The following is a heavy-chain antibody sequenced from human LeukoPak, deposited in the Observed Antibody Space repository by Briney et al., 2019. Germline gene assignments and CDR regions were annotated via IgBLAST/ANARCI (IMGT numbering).Heavy chain of an antibody. J-gene: IGHJ4*02. CDR1: GGSITSGSNY. Sequence: SETLSLTCTISGGSITSGSNYWGWIRQPPGKGLEWIGNIYSGGTTYYNPSLKSRITISIDTSKNQFSLRLSSVTAADTAVYYCARRRWLTQGDGGLYFDYWGQGALVTVSS. D-gene: IGHD6-19*01. CDR3: ARRRWLTQGDGGLYFDY. CDR2: IYSGGTT. V-gene: IGHV4-39*01.